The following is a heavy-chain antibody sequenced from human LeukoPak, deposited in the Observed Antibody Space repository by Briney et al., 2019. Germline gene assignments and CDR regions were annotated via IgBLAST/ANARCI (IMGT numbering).Heavy chain of an antibody. J-gene: IGHJ4*02. V-gene: IGHV4-59*08. CDR1: GDSISNYY. Sequence: SEALSLTCIVSGDSISNYYWSWIRQPPGKGQEWIGYIYFSGTTNYNPSLKSRVTISVDTSKNQFSLKLSSMTAADTAVYYCARLSHPSGSDWFFDYWGQGTLVTVSS. CDR2: IYFSGTT. D-gene: IGHD3-9*01. CDR3: ARLSHPSGSDWFFDY.